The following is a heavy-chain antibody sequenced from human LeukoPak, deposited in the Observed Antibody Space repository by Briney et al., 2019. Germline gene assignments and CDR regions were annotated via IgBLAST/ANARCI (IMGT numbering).Heavy chain of an antibody. CDR3: ARRQVYGKAAAGTVDY. V-gene: IGHV5-51*01. CDR1: GYSFTSYW. J-gene: IGHJ4*02. CDR2: IYPGDSDT. Sequence: GESLKISCKGSGYSFTSYWIGWVRQMPGKGLEWMGIIYPGDSDTRYSPSFQGQVTISADKSISTAYLQWSSLKASDTAMYYCARRQVYGKAAAGTVDYWGQGTLVTVSS. D-gene: IGHD6-13*01.